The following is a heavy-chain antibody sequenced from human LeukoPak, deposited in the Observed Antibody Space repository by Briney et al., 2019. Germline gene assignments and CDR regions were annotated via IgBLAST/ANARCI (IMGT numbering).Heavy chain of an antibody. D-gene: IGHD4-11*01. V-gene: IGHV4-39*07. J-gene: IGHJ4*02. CDR2: IYYSGST. CDR3: ARDLAQYDY. Sequence: PSETLSLTCTVSGGSISSSSYYWGWIRQPPGKGLEWIGSIYYSGSTYYNPSLKSRVTISVDTSKNQFSLKLSSVTAADTAVYYCARDLAQYDYWGQGTLVTVSS. CDR1: GGSISSSSYY.